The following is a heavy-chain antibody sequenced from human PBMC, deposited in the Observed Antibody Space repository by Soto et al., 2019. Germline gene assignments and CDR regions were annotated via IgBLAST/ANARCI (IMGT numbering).Heavy chain of an antibody. CDR1: GGSISSSNW. J-gene: IGHJ6*02. Sequence: PSETLSLTCAVSGGSISSSNWWSWVRQPPGKGLEWIGEIYHSGSTNYNPSLKSRVTISVDNSKNTPYLQMNSLGAEDTAVYYCARDFVVGGPTINYYYGMDVWGQGTTVTVSS. D-gene: IGHD1-26*01. V-gene: IGHV4-4*02. CDR3: ARDFVVGGPTINYYYGMDV. CDR2: IYHSGST.